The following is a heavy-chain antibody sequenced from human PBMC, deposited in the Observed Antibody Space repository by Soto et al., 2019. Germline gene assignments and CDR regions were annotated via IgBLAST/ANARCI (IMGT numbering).Heavy chain of an antibody. V-gene: IGHV1-46*03. CDR1: GGTFSSYA. J-gene: IGHJ5*02. CDR2: INPSGGTT. CDR3: AMTQDYDFWSGYSGGGFDP. Sequence: GASVKVSCKASGGTFSSYAISWVRQAPGQGLEWMGRINPSGGTTSYAQKFQGRVTMTRDTSTSTVYMELSSLRSEDTAVYYCAMTQDYDFWSGYSGGGFDPWGQGTLVTVSS. D-gene: IGHD3-3*01.